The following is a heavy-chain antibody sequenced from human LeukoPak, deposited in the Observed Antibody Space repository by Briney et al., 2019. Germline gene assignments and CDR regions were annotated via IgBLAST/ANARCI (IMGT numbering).Heavy chain of an antibody. CDR3: ARYSSSSLDY. V-gene: IGHV1-8*03. D-gene: IGHD6-6*01. Sequence: ASVKVSCKASGYTFTSYDINWVRQATGQGLEWMGRMNPNSGNTVYAQKFLGRVTITRNISISTAYMELSSLRSEDMAVYYCARYSSSSLDYWGQGTLVTVSP. CDR1: GYTFTSYD. CDR2: MNPNSGNT. J-gene: IGHJ4*02.